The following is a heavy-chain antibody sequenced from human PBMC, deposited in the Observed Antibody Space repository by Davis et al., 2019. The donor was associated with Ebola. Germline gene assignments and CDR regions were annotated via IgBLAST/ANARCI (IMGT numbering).Heavy chain of an antibody. Sequence: GESLKISCAASGFTFSTYAMTWVRQAPGKGLEWVSAISGSGGSTYYADSVKGRFTISRDNAKNSLYLQMNSLRAEDTAVYYCARPLGGFRQWGQGTLVTVSS. V-gene: IGHV3-23*01. D-gene: IGHD1-26*01. CDR2: ISGSGGST. CDR1: GFTFSTYA. J-gene: IGHJ4*02. CDR3: ARPLGGFRQ.